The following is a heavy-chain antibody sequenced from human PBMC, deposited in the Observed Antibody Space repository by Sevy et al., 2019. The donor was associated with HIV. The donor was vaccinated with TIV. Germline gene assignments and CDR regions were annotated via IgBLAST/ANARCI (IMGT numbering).Heavy chain of an antibody. J-gene: IGHJ5*02. V-gene: IGHV4-34*01. CDR3: ARSPPVVVVPGAPSWFDP. CDR1: DGSFSGYY. D-gene: IGHD2-2*01. Sequence: SETLSLTCAVHDGSFSGYYWNWIRQLPGKGLEWVGEINESGTTSYNRSFKSRVTISVETSKKQFSRKLNTVTAVDSAVYFCARSPPVVVVPGAPSWFDPWGQGTLVTVSS. CDR2: INESGTT.